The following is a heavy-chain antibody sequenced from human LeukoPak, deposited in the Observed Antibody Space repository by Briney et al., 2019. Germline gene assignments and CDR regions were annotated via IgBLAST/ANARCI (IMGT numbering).Heavy chain of an antibody. CDR2: ISSSGSTI. D-gene: IGHD3-10*01. CDR3: ARDVVRGVYGMDV. Sequence: GGSLRLSCAASGFTFSSYEMNWVRQAPGKGLEWVSYISSSGSTIYYADPVKGRFTISRDNAKNSLYLQMNSLRAEDTAVYYCARDVVRGVYGMDVWGKGTTVTVSS. CDR1: GFTFSSYE. V-gene: IGHV3-48*03. J-gene: IGHJ6*04.